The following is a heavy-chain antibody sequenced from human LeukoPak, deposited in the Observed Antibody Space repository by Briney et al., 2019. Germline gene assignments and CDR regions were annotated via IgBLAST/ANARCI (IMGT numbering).Heavy chain of an antibody. CDR2: IYNTGTT. CDR1: GGSISSYY. J-gene: IGHJ4*02. CDR3: ARGRAFDY. Sequence: SETLSLTCTVSGGSISSYYWSWIRQPPGKGLEWIGRIYNTGTTNYNPSLKSRVTMSVDTSKNQFSLNLSSVTAADTAMYYCARGRAFDYWGQGTLVTVSS. V-gene: IGHV4-4*07. D-gene: IGHD1-26*01.